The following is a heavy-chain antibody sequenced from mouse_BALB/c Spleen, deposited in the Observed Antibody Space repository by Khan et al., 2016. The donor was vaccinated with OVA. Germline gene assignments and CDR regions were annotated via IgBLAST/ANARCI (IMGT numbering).Heavy chain of an antibody. CDR2: IGPGSSNA. CDR1: GYTFTSYW. J-gene: IGHJ4*01. Sequence: DLVKPGASVKLSCKASGYTFTSYWINWIKQRPGQGLEWIGRIGPGSSNAYYNDMFKDKATLTVDKSSNTAHIQLSSLSSEDSAVYFGARENYYGRSCYAMDYWGQGTSVTVSA. V-gene: IGHV1S41*01. CDR3: ARENYYGRSCYAMDY. D-gene: IGHD1-1*01.